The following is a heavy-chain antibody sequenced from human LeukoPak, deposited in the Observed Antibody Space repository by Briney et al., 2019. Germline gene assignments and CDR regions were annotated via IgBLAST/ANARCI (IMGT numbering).Heavy chain of an antibody. J-gene: IGHJ6*02. V-gene: IGHV3-30-3*01. CDR1: GFTFSSYA. D-gene: IGHD3-3*01. CDR2: ISYDGSNK. CDR3: ATGGPAYYDFWSGNSNYYYGMDV. Sequence: GGSLRLSCAASGFTFSSYAMHWVRQAPGKGLEWVAVISYDGSNKYYADSVKGRFTISRDNSKNTLYLQMNSLRAEDTAVYYCATGGPAYYDFWSGNSNYYYGMDVWGQGTTVTVSS.